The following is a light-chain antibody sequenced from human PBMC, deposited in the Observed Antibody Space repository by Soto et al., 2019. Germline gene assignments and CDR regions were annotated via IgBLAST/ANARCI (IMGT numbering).Light chain of an antibody. CDR1: SSNIGSNY. J-gene: IGLJ3*02. CDR3: ATWDDSLSAWV. CDR2: RNN. Sequence: QPVLTQPPSASGTPGQRVTISCSGSSSNIGSNYVYWYQQLPRTAPKLLIYRNNQRPSGVPDRFSGSKSATSASLAISGLRSEDEGDYYCATWDDSLSAWVFGGGTKLTVL. V-gene: IGLV1-47*01.